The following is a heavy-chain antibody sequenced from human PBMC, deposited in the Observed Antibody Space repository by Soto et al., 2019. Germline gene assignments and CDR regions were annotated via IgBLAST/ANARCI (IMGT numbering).Heavy chain of an antibody. CDR1: GYTFADYG. D-gene: IGHD2-15*01. CDR3: ARGYGSVDSCYTGWHFDL. J-gene: IGHJ2*01. V-gene: IGHV1-18*01. CDR2: IGPYNGNT. Sequence: QAQLVQSGAEVKKPGASVKVSCQAGGYTFADYGISWVRQAPGQGLEWMGWIGPYNGNTNYAQNTPGEGTMTTATATNTDSMELRSLRSEDTALSYCARGYGSVDSCYTGWHFDLWGRGTLLTVSS.